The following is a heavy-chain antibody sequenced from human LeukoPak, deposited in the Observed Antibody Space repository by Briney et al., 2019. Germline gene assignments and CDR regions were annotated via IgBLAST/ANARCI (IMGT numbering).Heavy chain of an antibody. CDR2: IYYSGNT. CDR1: GGSISSNNYS. CDR3: ARAKGVGAPWNDAFDI. D-gene: IGHD1-26*01. V-gene: IGHV4-39*07. Sequence: PSETLSLTCTVSGGSISSNNYSWGWVRQSPGKGLEWIGHIYYSGNTYYNPSLKSRVTISVDTSKNQFSLNLSSVTAADTAVYYCARAKGVGAPWNDAFDIWGQGTMVTVSS. J-gene: IGHJ3*02.